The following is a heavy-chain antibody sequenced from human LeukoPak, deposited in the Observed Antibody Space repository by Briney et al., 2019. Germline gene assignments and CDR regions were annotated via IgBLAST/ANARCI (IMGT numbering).Heavy chain of an antibody. J-gene: IGHJ4*02. D-gene: IGHD3-22*01. V-gene: IGHV4-59*08. Sequence: SQTLSLTCTVSGGSISSYYWNWIRQPPGKGLGWIGYIYYTGSTNYNPSLKSRIAISVDTSKNQFSLKLTSVTAADTAVYYCASAGAYDSSGYYPFDYWGQGTLVTVSS. CDR3: ASAGAYDSSGYYPFDY. CDR2: IYYTGST. CDR1: GGSISSYY.